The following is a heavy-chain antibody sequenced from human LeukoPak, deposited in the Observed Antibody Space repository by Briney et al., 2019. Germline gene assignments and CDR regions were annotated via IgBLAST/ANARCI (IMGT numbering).Heavy chain of an antibody. CDR3: ARSLDYGGHCFFDY. CDR1: GFTFSIFG. D-gene: IGHD4-23*01. Sequence: GGSLRLFGAASGFTFSIFGMTWVRQAPGKGREGVANIKLDGSEKYYVDSVKGRFTISRDNAKNSVFLQMNSLRAEDTAVYYCARSLDYGGHCFFDYWGQGILITVSS. V-gene: IGHV3-7*01. CDR2: IKLDGSEK. J-gene: IGHJ4*02.